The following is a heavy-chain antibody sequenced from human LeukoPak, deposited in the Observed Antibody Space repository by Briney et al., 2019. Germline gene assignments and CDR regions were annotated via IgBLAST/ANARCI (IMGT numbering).Heavy chain of an antibody. D-gene: IGHD3-10*01. CDR3: ARDRALVLLWFGELGDDSPRFDY. CDR2: IKQDGSEK. V-gene: IGHV3-7*01. J-gene: IGHJ4*02. Sequence: GGSLRLSCAASGFTFSSYWMGWVRQAPGKGLEWVANIKQDGSEKYYVDSVKGRFTISRDNAKNSLYLQMNSLRAEDTAVYYCARDRALVLLWFGELGDDSPRFDYWGQGTLVTVSS. CDR1: GFTFSSYW.